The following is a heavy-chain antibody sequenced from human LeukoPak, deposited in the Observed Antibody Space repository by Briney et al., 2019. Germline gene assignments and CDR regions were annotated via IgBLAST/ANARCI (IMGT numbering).Heavy chain of an antibody. CDR3: ARHSDVIGAI. D-gene: IGHD3-10*01. Sequence: GESLKTSCKASGYTFTHQWIGWVRQMSGSGLEWMGIIYPRDSDTIYSPSFQGHVTISADTSINTAYLEWSSLEAPDTAIYYCARHSDVIGAIWGQGTLVTVSS. CDR1: GYTFTHQW. V-gene: IGHV5-51*01. CDR2: IYPRDSDT. J-gene: IGHJ4*02.